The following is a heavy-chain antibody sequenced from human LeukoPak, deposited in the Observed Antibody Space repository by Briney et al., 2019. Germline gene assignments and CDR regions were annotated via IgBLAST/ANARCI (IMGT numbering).Heavy chain of an antibody. J-gene: IGHJ4*02. V-gene: IGHV3-23*01. CDR2: ISGSGGST. D-gene: IGHD3-22*01. CDR1: GFTFSSYA. CDR3: AKVAPIVVGTFDY. Sequence: GGSLRLSCAASGFTFSSYAMSWVPPAPGKGLEWVSAISGSGGSTYYADSVTGRFTISRDNSKNTLYLQMNSLRAEDTAVYYCAKVAPIVVGTFDYWGQGTLVTVSS.